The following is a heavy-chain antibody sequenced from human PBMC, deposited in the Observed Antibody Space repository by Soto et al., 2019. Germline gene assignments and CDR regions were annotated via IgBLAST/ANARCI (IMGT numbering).Heavy chain of an antibody. CDR2: ISGSGGST. Sequence: GGSLRLSCAASGFTVSSYAMSWVRQAPGKGLEWVSAISGSGGSTYYADSVKGRFTISRDNSKNTLYLQINSLRAEDTAVYYCAKALRGVIIDFDYWGQGTLVTVSS. D-gene: IGHD3-10*01. CDR1: GFTVSSYA. CDR3: AKALRGVIIDFDY. J-gene: IGHJ4*02. V-gene: IGHV3-23*01.